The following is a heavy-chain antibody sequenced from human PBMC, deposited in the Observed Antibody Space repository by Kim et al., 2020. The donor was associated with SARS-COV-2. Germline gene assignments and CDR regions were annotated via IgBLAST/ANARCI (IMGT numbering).Heavy chain of an antibody. Sequence: GSTSYAQKFQGRVTMTRDTSTSTVYMELSSLRSEDTAVYYCARDQSYGDYWGQGTLVTVSS. CDR3: ARDQSYGDY. V-gene: IGHV1-46*01. CDR2: GST. D-gene: IGHD2-8*01. J-gene: IGHJ4*02.